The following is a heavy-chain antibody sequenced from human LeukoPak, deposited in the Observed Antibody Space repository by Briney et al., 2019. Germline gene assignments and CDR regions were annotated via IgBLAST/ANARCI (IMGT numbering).Heavy chain of an antibody. CDR2: TYYRSKWYN. CDR1: GDSVSSNSAA. CDR3: ARVGGIYDYVWGSYRHDAFDI. V-gene: IGHV6-1*01. J-gene: IGHJ3*02. Sequence: SQTLSLTCAISGDSVSSNSAAWNWIRQSPSRGLEWLGRTYYRSKWYNDYAVSVKSRITINPDTSKNQFSLKLSSVTAADTAVYYCARVGGIYDYVWGSYRHDAFDIWGQGTMVTVSS. D-gene: IGHD3-16*02.